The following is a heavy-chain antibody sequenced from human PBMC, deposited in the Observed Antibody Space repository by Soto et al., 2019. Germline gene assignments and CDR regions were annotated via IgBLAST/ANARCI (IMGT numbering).Heavy chain of an antibody. J-gene: IGHJ4*02. D-gene: IGHD3-16*01. CDR3: ARHRGDSNYDDY. Sequence: EVHLVDSGGGLVQPAGSLRLSCAASGFTFSSYSMNWVHQPPGKGQEWLSYVSSSSTSIYDADSVKGRFTISRYNGKNSLYLPMNSMRAEDTAVYYCARHRGDSNYDDYWGQRTLVSVAS. V-gene: IGHV3-48*01. CDR1: GFTFSSYS. CDR2: VSSSSTSI.